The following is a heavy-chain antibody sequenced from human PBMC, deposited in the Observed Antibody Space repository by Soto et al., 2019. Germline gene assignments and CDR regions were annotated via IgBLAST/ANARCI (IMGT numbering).Heavy chain of an antibody. CDR1: GFTPSDYY. CDR3: ARNEAKGAPLYHYYGMDV. D-gene: IGHD1-26*01. V-gene: IGHV3-11*01. CDR2: ISSSDNTI. Sequence: GGSLRLSCAASGFTPSDYYMNWIRQAPGKGLEWISHISSSDNTIYYADSVKGRFTISRDNAKTSLYLQMNSLRAEDTAVYYCARNEAKGAPLYHYYGMDVWGQGTTVTVSS. J-gene: IGHJ6*02.